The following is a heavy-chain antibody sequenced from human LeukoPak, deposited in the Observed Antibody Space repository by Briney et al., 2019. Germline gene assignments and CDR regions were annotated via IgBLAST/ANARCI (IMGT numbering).Heavy chain of an antibody. CDR1: GFNFNSYS. D-gene: IGHD2-21*02. Sequence: PGGSLRLSCAASGFNFNSYSMYWVRQAPGKGLEWVSSISSGGTFIYYANSMRGRFTVSRDDAKNSMFLQVFSLRAEDTALYYCAREPHDFHDDDGFDIWGQGTMVTVSS. V-gene: IGHV3-21*01. CDR2: ISSGGTFI. CDR3: AREPHDFHDDDGFDI. J-gene: IGHJ3*02.